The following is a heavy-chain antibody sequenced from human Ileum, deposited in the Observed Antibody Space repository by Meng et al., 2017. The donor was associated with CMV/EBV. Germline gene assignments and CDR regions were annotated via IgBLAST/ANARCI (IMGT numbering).Heavy chain of an antibody. Sequence: ASVKVSCKTSGYIFTDYSIHWIRQAPGQGLEWMGWINPKSGDTDYAPKFQGGVTLTRDTSTSTIYMQTYLRSDDTAVYFCARAGRGDSTFSHYDYWGQGTPVTLAS. CDR1: GYIFTDYS. V-gene: IGHV1-2*02. D-gene: IGHD3-10*01. CDR2: INPKSGDT. J-gene: IGHJ4*02. CDR3: ARAGRGDSTFSHYDY.